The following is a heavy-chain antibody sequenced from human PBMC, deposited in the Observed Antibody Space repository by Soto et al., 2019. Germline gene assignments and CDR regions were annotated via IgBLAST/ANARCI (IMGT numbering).Heavy chain of an antibody. J-gene: IGHJ4*02. Sequence: VQLVQSGAEVKKPGASVKVSCKASGYTFTSYAMHWVRQAPGQRLEWMGWINAGNGNTKYSQKFQDRVTITRDTSASTAYMELSSLRSEDTAVYYCARGPGGPDGPGDYWGQGTLVTVSS. D-gene: IGHD2-15*01. CDR2: INAGNGNT. V-gene: IGHV1-3*01. CDR1: GYTFTSYA. CDR3: ARGPGGPDGPGDY.